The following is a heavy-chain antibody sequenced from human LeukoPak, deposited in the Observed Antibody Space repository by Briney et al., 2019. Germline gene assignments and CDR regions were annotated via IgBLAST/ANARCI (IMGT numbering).Heavy chain of an antibody. Sequence: SETLSLTCAVYGGSFSGYYWSWIRQPPGKGLEWIGEINHSGSTNYNPSLKSRVTISVDTSKNQFSLKLSSVTAADTAVYYCARLLRGGRDAPMVTMIVVRAKSGAFDIWGQGTMVTVSS. J-gene: IGHJ3*02. V-gene: IGHV4-34*01. CDR1: GGSFSGYY. D-gene: IGHD3-22*01. CDR3: ARLLRGGRDAPMVTMIVVRAKSGAFDI. CDR2: INHSGST.